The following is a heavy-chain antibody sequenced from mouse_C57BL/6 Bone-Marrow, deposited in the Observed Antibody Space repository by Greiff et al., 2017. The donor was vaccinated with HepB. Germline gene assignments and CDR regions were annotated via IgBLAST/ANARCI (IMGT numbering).Heavy chain of an antibody. V-gene: IGHV5-6*01. CDR2: ISSGGSYT. CDR3: ARLGVITTVAYYFDY. Sequence: VKLQESGGDLVKPGGSLKLSCAASGFTFSSYGMSWVRQTPDKRLEWVATISSGGSYTYYPDSVKGRFTISRDNAKNTLYLQMSSLKSEDTAMYYCARLGVITTVAYYFDYWGQGTTLTVSS. J-gene: IGHJ2*01. D-gene: IGHD1-1*01. CDR1: GFTFSSYG.